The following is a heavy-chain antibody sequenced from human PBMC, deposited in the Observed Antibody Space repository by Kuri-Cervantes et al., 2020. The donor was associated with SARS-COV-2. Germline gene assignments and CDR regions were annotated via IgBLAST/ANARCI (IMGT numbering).Heavy chain of an antibody. CDR1: GFIFSDYG. D-gene: IGHD3-3*01. Sequence: GGSLRLSCAASGFIFSDYGMHWVRQAPGEGLEWVAFIRSDGSDKYYADSVKGRFTVSRDNSKNSLHLQMNSLRAEDTALYYCSTSITFFGAVYWGQGTQVTVSS. CDR2: IRSDGSDK. CDR3: STSITFFGAVY. J-gene: IGHJ4*02. V-gene: IGHV3-30*02.